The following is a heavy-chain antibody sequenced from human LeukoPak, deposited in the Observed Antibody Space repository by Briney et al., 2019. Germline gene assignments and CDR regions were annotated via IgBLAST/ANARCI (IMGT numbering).Heavy chain of an antibody. J-gene: IGHJ4*02. Sequence: VASVKVSCKASGGTFSTYAITWVRQAPGQGLEWMGRIIPILGIANYAQKFQGRVTMTRDTSTSTVYMELSSLRSEDTAVYYCARSPNAIEHPEDYWGQGTLVTVSS. CDR1: GGTFSTYA. V-gene: IGHV1-69*04. CDR2: IIPILGIA. D-gene: IGHD2-2*02. CDR3: ARSPNAIEHPEDY.